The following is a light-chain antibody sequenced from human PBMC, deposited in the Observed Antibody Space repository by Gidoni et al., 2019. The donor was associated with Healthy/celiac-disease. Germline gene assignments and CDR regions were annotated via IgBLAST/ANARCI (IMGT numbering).Light chain of an antibody. CDR2: AAS. J-gene: IGKJ1*01. CDR1: QSVSSY. V-gene: IGKV3-11*01. CDR3: QQRSNWPWT. Sequence: EIVLTQSPATLSVSPGERATLSCRASQSVSSYLAWYQQKPGQAPRLLIYAASNRATGIPARFSGSGSGTDFTLTISSLAPEDFAVYYCQQRSNWPWTFGQGTKVEIK.